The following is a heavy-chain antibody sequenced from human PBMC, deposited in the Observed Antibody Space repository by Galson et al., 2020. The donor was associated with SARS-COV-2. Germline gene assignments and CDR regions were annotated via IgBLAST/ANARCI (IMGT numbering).Heavy chain of an antibody. Sequence: SGPTLVKPTQTLTLTCTFSGFSLSTSGMRVSWIRQPPGKALEWLARIDWDDDKFYSTSLKTRLTISKDTSKNQVVLTMTNMDPVDTATYYCARDQLEEGVVGAPLDYWGQGTLVTVSS. J-gene: IGHJ4*02. D-gene: IGHD1-1*01. CDR1: GFSLSTSGMR. CDR3: ARDQLEEGVVGAPLDY. CDR2: IDWDDDK. V-gene: IGHV2-70*04.